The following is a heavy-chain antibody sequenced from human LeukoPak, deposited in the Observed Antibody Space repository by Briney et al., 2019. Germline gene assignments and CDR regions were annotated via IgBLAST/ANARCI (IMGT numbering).Heavy chain of an antibody. CDR3: ARGDIVATIFDY. CDR2: INHSGST. CDR1: GGSFSGYY. D-gene: IGHD5-12*01. J-gene: IGHJ4*02. V-gene: IGHV4-34*01. Sequence: PSETLSLTCAVYGGSFSGYYWGWIRQPPGKGLEWIGEINHSGSTNYNPSLKSRVTISVDTSKNQFSLKLSSVTAADTAVYYCARGDIVATIFDYWGQGTLVTVSS.